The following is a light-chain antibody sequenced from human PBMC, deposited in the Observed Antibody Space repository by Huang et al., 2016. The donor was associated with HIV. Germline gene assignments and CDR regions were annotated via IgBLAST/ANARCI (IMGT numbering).Light chain of an antibody. J-gene: IGKJ2*01. CDR2: GTS. CDR3: HQANDFPYT. V-gene: IGKV1D-12*01. Sequence: DIQMAQSPSSVSASVGDTVTITCRASQVTSGWLAWYQQKPGKAPQLLIFGTSILQSVVPSRFSVSGSETDFTLTISSLQPEDFATYYCHQANDFPYTFGQGTKLEIK. CDR1: QVTSGW.